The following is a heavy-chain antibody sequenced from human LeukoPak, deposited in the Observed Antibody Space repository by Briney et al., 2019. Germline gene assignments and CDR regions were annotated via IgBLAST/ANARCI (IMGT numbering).Heavy chain of an antibody. D-gene: IGHD3-10*01. V-gene: IGHV4-4*07. Sequence: SETLSLTCTVSGGSISSYYWSWIRQPAGKGLEWIGRIYTSGSTNYNPSLKSRVTMSVDTSKNQFSLKLSSVTAADTAVYYCARDRYGSGSYTADDYWGQGTLVTVSS. CDR1: GGSISSYY. CDR2: IYTSGST. J-gene: IGHJ4*02. CDR3: ARDRYGSGSYTADDY.